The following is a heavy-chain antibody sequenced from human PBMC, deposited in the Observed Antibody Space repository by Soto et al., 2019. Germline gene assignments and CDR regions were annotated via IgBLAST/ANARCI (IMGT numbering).Heavy chain of an antibody. Sequence: SVKVSCKASGGTFSSYAISWVRQAPGQGLEWMGGIIPIFGTANYAQKFQGRVTITADKSTSTAYMELSSLRSEDTAVYYCARDSPNIGSYYFTSWYFDLWGRGXLLTVST. J-gene: IGHJ2*01. D-gene: IGHD1-26*01. CDR2: IIPIFGTA. V-gene: IGHV1-69*06. CDR3: ARDSPNIGSYYFTSWYFDL. CDR1: GGTFSSYA.